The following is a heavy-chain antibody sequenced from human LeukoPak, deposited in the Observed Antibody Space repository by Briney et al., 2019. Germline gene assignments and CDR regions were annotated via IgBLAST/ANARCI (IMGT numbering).Heavy chain of an antibody. D-gene: IGHD3-22*01. CDR3: AKESGYDSSGYHDY. J-gene: IGHJ4*02. V-gene: IGHV3-23*01. CDR2: ISGSGEST. Sequence: PGGSLRLSCGASEFTFSSYAMSWVRQAPGKGLEWVSSISGSGESTYYADSVKGRLTISRDNSKNRLYLHMNSLRAEDTAVYYCAKESGYDSSGYHDYWGQGTLVTVSS. CDR1: EFTFSSYA.